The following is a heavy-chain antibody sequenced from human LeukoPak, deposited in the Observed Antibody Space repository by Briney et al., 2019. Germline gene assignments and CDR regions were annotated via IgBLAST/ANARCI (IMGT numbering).Heavy chain of an antibody. CDR3: ARVGQWLGIAFDY. V-gene: IGHV4-34*01. Sequence: SETLSLTCAVYGESLSNYYWSWIRQPPGKGLEWIGEINHYGSTNYNPSLKSRVTISVDTSKNQFSLKLSSVTAADTAVYYCARVGQWLGIAFDYWGQGTLVTVSS. CDR2: INHYGST. J-gene: IGHJ4*02. CDR1: GESLSNYY. D-gene: IGHD6-19*01.